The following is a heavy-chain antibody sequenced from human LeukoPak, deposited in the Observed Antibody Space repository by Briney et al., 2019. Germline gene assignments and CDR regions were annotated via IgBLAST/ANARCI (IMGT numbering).Heavy chain of an antibody. D-gene: IGHD2-8*01. CDR2: IYYTGKT. J-gene: IGHJ2*01. V-gene: IGHV4-39*01. CDR1: GGSINSGSHY. Sequence: SETLSLTCTISGGSINSGSHYWGWLRQPPGKGLEWIGSIYYTGKTYYNPSLKSRATMSVDTSKNHFSLTLSSVTAADTAVYYCVTLYTPNGVYXWYFXXWGRGTLVIVX. CDR3: VTLYTPNGVYXWYFXX.